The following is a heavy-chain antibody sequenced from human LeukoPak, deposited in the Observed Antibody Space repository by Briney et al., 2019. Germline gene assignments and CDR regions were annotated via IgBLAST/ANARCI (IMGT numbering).Heavy chain of an antibody. CDR1: GSRFTNYW. CDR3: AIPHIAAAGLDAFDI. D-gene: IGHD6-13*01. Sequence: GESLEISGQGSGSRFTNYWIGWARPLPGKGLGGMGIIYPGDSDTTYSPSFQGQVTISDDKSISTSYLQWSSLKASDTAMYYCAIPHIAAAGLDAFDIWGQGTMVTVSS. V-gene: IGHV5-51*01. CDR2: IYPGDSDT. J-gene: IGHJ3*02.